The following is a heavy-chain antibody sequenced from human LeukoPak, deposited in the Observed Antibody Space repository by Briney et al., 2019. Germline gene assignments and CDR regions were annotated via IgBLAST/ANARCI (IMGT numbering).Heavy chain of an antibody. J-gene: IGHJ4*02. Sequence: GGSLRLSCVASGFTVSGVYMSWVRQAPGKGLEWVSVIYSDDSTYYADSVKGRFTISRDYSKNTLNLQINSLRAEDTAVYYCASRPRDAAALDYWGRGTLVTVSS. CDR2: IYSDDST. CDR1: GFTVSGVY. CDR3: ASRPRDAAALDY. V-gene: IGHV3-53*01. D-gene: IGHD6-13*01.